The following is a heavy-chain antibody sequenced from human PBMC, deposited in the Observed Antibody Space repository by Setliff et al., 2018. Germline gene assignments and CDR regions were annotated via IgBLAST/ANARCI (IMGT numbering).Heavy chain of an antibody. Sequence: VASVKVSCKASGGIFNSFSITWVRQAPGQGLEWMGRIIPLFETTNYVEKFQGRVTMTEDTSTDTAYMELSSLRSEDTAVYYCAAIGLDTAMITGVLFDFWGQGTLVTVSS. D-gene: IGHD5-18*01. V-gene: IGHV1-69*06. J-gene: IGHJ4*02. CDR1: GGIFNSFS. CDR2: IIPLFETT. CDR3: AAIGLDTAMITGVLFDF.